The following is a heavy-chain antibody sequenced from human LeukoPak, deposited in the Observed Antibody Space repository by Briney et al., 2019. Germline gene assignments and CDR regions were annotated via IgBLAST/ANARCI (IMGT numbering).Heavy chain of an antibody. Sequence: GGSLRLSCAASGFTFSDYYMSWIRQGPGKGLEWVSYISSSGSNIYYADSVKGRFTFSRDSAKNSLYLQMNSLRAEDTAVYYCARAQRVAVPHSDFWGQGTLVTVSS. CDR1: GFTFSDYY. D-gene: IGHD2-15*01. J-gene: IGHJ4*02. CDR2: ISSSGSNI. V-gene: IGHV3-11*01. CDR3: ARAQRVAVPHSDF.